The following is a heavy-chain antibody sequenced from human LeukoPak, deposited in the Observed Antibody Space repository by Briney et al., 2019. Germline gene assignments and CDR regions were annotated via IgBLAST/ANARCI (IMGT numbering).Heavy chain of an antibody. J-gene: IGHJ4*02. Sequence: PGGSLRLSCAASGFTFSSYGMHWVRQAPGKGLEWVAVIWYDGSNKYYADSVKGRFTISRDNSKNTLYLQMNSLRAEDTAVYYCARDGTYDFWSGYPDYWGQGTLVTVSS. CDR1: GFTFSSYG. V-gene: IGHV3-33*08. CDR2: IWYDGSNK. CDR3: ARDGTYDFWSGYPDY. D-gene: IGHD3-3*01.